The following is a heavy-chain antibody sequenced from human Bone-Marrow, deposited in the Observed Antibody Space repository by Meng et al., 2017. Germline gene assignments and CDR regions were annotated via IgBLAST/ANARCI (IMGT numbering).Heavy chain of an antibody. Sequence: ESLKISCAASGFTFSNAWMTWVRQAPGKGLEWIGRMKSNVDGGTVDYAAAVKGRFFISRDDSENTFYLQMNSLKTEDTAVYYCSGHVDYWRHGTLVTVSS. J-gene: IGHJ4*01. CDR3: SGHVDY. CDR1: GFTFSNAW. CDR2: MKSNVDGGTV. V-gene: IGHV3-15*01.